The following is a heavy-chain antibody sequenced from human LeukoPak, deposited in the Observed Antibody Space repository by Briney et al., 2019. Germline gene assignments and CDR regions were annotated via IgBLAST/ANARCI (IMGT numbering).Heavy chain of an antibody. D-gene: IGHD6-19*01. CDR2: IYSGGST. V-gene: IGHV3-66*01. CDR1: GFTVSSNY. Sequence: PGGSLRLSCAASGFTVSSNYMSWVRQAPGKGLEWVSVIYSGGSTYYADSVKGRFTISRDNAKNSLDLQMNSLRAEATAVYYCAIDRYSSGWYTFDYWGQGTLVTVSS. CDR3: AIDRYSSGWYTFDY. J-gene: IGHJ4*02.